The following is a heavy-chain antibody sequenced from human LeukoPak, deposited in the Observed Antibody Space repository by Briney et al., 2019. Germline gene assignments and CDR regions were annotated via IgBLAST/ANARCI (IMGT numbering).Heavy chain of an antibody. CDR1: GYSFTSYW. J-gene: IGHJ1*01. V-gene: IGHV5-51*01. D-gene: IGHD3-22*01. CDR3: AREAYYYDRSGYNYGRNPPEYFQH. Sequence: GESLKISCKGSGYSFTSYWVGWVRQMPGKGLEWRGIINPGDSDTRYNPAFRGQVTISADKSINTAYLQWSSLKASDTAIYYCAREAYYYDRSGYNYGRNPPEYFQHWGQGTLVTVSS. CDR2: INPGDSDT.